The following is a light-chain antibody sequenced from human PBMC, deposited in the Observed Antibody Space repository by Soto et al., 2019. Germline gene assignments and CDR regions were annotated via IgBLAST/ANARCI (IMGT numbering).Light chain of an antibody. CDR2: KAS. CDR1: QRISIW. J-gene: IGKJ2*01. Sequence: DIQMTQSPSTLSASVGDRVTITCRASQRISIWLAWYQQKPGKAPKPLIYKASSLESGVPSRFSGSGSGTEFTLTISSLQPDDFATYYCQQYNSYSYTFGQGTKLEIK. V-gene: IGKV1-5*03. CDR3: QQYNSYSYT.